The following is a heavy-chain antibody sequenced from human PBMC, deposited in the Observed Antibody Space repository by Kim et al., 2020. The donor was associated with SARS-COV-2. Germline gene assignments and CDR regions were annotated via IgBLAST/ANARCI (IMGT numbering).Heavy chain of an antibody. Sequence: SETLSLTCAVYGGSFSGYYWSWIRQPPGKGLEWIGEINHSGSTNYNPSLKSRVTISVDTSKNQFSLKLSSVTAADTAVYYCARGGPAAGSFDYWGQGTLV. J-gene: IGHJ4*02. CDR1: GGSFSGYY. CDR3: ARGGPAAGSFDY. D-gene: IGHD6-13*01. CDR2: INHSGST. V-gene: IGHV4-34*01.